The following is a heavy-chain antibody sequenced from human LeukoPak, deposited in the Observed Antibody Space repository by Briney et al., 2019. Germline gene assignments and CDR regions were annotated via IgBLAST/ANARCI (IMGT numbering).Heavy chain of an antibody. CDR2: IYYTGST. J-gene: IGHJ4*02. D-gene: IGHD6-6*01. CDR1: GGSISRLY. CDR3: ARDTAYSSSSPFDY. Sequence: PSETLSLTCSVSGGSISRLYWSWIRQPPGKGLEWIGYIYYTGSTNYNPSLKSRVTMFVDMYKNQFSLRLSSVTAADTAVYYCARDTAYSSSSPFDYWGQGTLVTVSS. V-gene: IGHV4-59*08.